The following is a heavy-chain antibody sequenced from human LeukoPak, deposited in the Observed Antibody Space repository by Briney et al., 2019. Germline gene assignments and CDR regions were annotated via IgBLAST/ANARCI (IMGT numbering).Heavy chain of an antibody. Sequence: SETLSLTCTVSDGSISSSSYYWGWIRQPPGEGLEWIGSIYYSGSTYYNPSLKSRVTISVDTSKNQFSLKLSSVTAADTAVYYCANVSGYYGYWGQGTLVTVSS. J-gene: IGHJ4*02. V-gene: IGHV4-39*01. CDR2: IYYSGST. CDR3: ANVSGYYGY. D-gene: IGHD3-9*01. CDR1: DGSISSSSYY.